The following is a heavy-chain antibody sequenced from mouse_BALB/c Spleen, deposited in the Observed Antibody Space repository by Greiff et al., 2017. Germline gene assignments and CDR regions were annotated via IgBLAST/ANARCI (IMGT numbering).Heavy chain of an antibody. CDR1: GFTFSSFG. CDR2: ISSGSSTI. J-gene: IGHJ3*01. V-gene: IGHV5-17*02. D-gene: IGHD1-1*01. Sequence: EVKVVESGGGLVQPGGSRKLSCAASGFTFSSFGMHWVRQAPEKGLEWVAYISSGSSTIYYADTVKGRFTISRDNPKNTLFLQMTSLRSEDTAMYYCARSGVSSLAWFAYWGQGTLVTVSA. CDR3: ARSGVSSLAWFAY.